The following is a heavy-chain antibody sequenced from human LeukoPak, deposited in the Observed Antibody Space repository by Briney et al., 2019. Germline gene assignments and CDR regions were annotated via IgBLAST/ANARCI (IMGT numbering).Heavy chain of an antibody. V-gene: IGHV3-30*02. J-gene: IGHJ4*02. Sequence: GGSLRLSCAASGFTFSSYGMHWARQAPGKGLEWVAFIRYDGSNKYYADSVKGRFTISRDNSKNTLYLQMNSLRAEDTAVYYCAKDGSLWFGEAPTDYWGQGTLVTVSS. CDR2: IRYDGSNK. CDR1: GFTFSSYG. CDR3: AKDGSLWFGEAPTDY. D-gene: IGHD3-10*01.